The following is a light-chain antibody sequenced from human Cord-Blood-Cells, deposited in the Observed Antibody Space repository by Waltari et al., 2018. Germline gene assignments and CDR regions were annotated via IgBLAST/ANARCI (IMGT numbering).Light chain of an antibody. CDR1: SSNIRRNT. V-gene: IGLV1-44*01. J-gene: IGLJ3*02. Sequence: QSVLTQPPSASGTPGQRVPISCSGSSSNIRRNTVNLDHHLPGTAPKHLINSNKPRPSGVPDRFSGSKSGTSASLAISGLQSEDEADYYCAAWDDSLNGPVFGGGTKLTVL. CDR3: AAWDDSLNGPV. CDR2: SNK.